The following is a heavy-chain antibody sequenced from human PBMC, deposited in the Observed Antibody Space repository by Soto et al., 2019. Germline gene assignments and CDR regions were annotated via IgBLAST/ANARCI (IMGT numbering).Heavy chain of an antibody. J-gene: IGHJ6*02. CDR2: ISSRSDI. CDR1: RFTFSSYW. D-gene: IGHD2-2*02. Sequence: GGSLRLSCAASRFTFSSYWMSWVRQAPGKGLEWVSSISSRSDIYYADSVKGRFTISRDNAKNSVSLQMNSLRAEDTAVYYCAREYTAWPLAYGLDVWGQGTTVTVSS. V-gene: IGHV3-21*01. CDR3: AREYTAWPLAYGLDV.